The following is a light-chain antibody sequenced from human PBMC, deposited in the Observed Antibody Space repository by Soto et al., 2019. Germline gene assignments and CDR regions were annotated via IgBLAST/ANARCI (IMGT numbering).Light chain of an antibody. CDR2: AAS. J-gene: IGKJ5*01. CDR3: QQSYSTPRT. V-gene: IGKV1-39*01. CDR1: QDISNY. Sequence: IPMTQSPSSLAASVGDRVTITCQASQDISNYLNWYQQKPGKAPKLLIYAASSLQSGVPSRVSGSGSGTDLTLTISSLQPEDFATYYCQQSYSTPRTFGQGTRVEIK.